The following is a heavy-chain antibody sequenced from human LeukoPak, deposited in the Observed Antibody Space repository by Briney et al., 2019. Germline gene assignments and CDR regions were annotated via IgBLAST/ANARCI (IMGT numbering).Heavy chain of an antibody. V-gene: IGHV3-23*01. J-gene: IGHJ4*02. CDR1: GFTFSGYA. CDR3: AKADYYDSSGYQDY. Sequence: GGSLRLSCAASGFTFSGYAMSWVRQAPGKGLEWVSAISGSGGSTYYADSVKGRFTISRDNSKNTLYLQMNSLRAEDTAVYYCAKADYYDSSGYQDYWGQGTLVTVSS. CDR2: ISGSGGST. D-gene: IGHD3-22*01.